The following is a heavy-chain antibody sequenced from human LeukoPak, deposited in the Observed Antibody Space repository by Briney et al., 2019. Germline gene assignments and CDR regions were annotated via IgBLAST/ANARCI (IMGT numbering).Heavy chain of an antibody. CDR2: INPNSGGT. Sequence: GASVKVSCKASGYTFTGYYMHWVRQAPGQGLEWMGWINPNSGGTNYAQKFQGRVTMTEDTSTDTAYMELSSLRSEDTAVYYCASSDDYVWGSFDYWGQGTLVTVSS. J-gene: IGHJ4*02. CDR3: ASSDDYVWGSFDY. CDR1: GYTFTGYY. V-gene: IGHV1-2*02. D-gene: IGHD3-16*01.